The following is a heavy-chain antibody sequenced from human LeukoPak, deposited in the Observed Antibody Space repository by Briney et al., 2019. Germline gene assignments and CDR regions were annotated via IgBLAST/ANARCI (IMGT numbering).Heavy chain of an antibody. V-gene: IGHV3-30*03. Sequence: GRSLRLSCVVSGFTFSSYGMHWVRQAPGKGLEWVAVISYDGSNKYYADSVKGRFTISRDNSKNTLYLQMNSLRAEDTAVYYCAGGLLWFGESGNWFDPWGQGTLVTVSS. J-gene: IGHJ5*02. CDR2: ISYDGSNK. D-gene: IGHD3-10*01. CDR1: GFTFSSYG. CDR3: AGGLLWFGESGNWFDP.